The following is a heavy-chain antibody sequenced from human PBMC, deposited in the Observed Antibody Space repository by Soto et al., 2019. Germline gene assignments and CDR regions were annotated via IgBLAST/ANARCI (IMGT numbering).Heavy chain of an antibody. D-gene: IGHD6-13*01. V-gene: IGHV4-4*02. J-gene: IGHJ4*02. CDR3: ARARATIAAAAIFDC. CDR2: VYRTGST. Sequence: QVQLQESGPGLVKPSGTLSLTCAVSGGSISTSNWWSWVRQPPGKGLEWIGEVYRTGSTNYNPSLESRLTISGAKSKNQFSLKLTSVTAADTAVYYCARARATIAAAAIFDCWGQGTLVTVSS. CDR1: GGSISTSNW.